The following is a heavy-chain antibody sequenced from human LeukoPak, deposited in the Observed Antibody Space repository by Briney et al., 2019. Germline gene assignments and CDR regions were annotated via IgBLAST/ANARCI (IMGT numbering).Heavy chain of an antibody. V-gene: IGHV5-51*01. Sequence: GESLKISCKGSGFTFTTYWIAWVRQMPGKGLEWLGIIYPRDSDTRYSPSFQGQVTISVDTSTDTAYLQWSSLKASDTAMYYCARLLAAPYYINYWGQGTLVTVSS. CDR1: GFTFTTYW. CDR3: ARLLAAPYYINY. CDR2: IYPRDSDT. D-gene: IGHD6-25*01. J-gene: IGHJ4*02.